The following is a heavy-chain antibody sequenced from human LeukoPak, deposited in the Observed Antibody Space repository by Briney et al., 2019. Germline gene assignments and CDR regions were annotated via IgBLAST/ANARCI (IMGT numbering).Heavy chain of an antibody. CDR3: AGQPLEAGELGY. V-gene: IGHV4-39*01. J-gene: IGHJ4*02. CDR2: IYYSGST. Sequence: SETLSLTCTVSGGSISSSSYYWGWIRQPPGKGLEWIGSIYYSGSTYYNPSPKSRVTISVDTSKNQFSLKLSSVTAADTAVYYCAGQPLEAGELGYWGQGTLVTVSS. CDR1: GGSISSSSYY. D-gene: IGHD3-16*01.